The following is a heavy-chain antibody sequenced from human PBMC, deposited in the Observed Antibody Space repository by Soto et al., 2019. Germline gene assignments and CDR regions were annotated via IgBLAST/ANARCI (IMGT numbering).Heavy chain of an antibody. D-gene: IGHD5-12*01. CDR2: INTDKSTL. CDR3: ARDLGSGYDWIDY. J-gene: IGHJ4*02. Sequence: PGGSLRLSCLASGFTFSRYWMHWVRQAPGKGLVWVSRINTDKSTLTYADSVEGRFTISRDNAKNTLYLQMDSLRAEDTAVYYCARDLGSGYDWIDYWGQGTLVTVSS. CDR1: GFTFSRYW. V-gene: IGHV3-74*03.